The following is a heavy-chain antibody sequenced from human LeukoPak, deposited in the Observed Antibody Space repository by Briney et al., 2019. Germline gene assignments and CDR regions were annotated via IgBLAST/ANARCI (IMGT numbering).Heavy chain of an antibody. Sequence: ASVKVSCKASRYTFSNYDINWVRQATGQGLEWMGRINPSGGSTSHAQKFQGRITMTRDTSTSTVYMELSSLRSEDTAMYYCARGPTTISSWFDPWGQGTLVTVSS. D-gene: IGHD4-11*01. CDR3: ARGPTTISSWFDP. CDR2: INPSGGST. V-gene: IGHV1-46*01. J-gene: IGHJ5*02. CDR1: RYTFSNYD.